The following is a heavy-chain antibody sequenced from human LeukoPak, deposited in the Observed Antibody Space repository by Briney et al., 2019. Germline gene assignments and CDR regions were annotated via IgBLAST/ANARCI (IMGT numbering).Heavy chain of an antibody. V-gene: IGHV3-23*01. D-gene: IGHD6-25*01. CDR1: GFTFSSYA. CDR3: AKDMGYSSASGDAFDV. Sequence: GGSLRLSCAASGFTFSSYAMSWVRRAPGKGLVWVSAISGSGGSTYYADSVKGRFTISRDNSKNTLYLQMNSLRAEDTAVYYCAKDMGYSSASGDAFDVWGQGTMVTVSS. CDR2: ISGSGGST. J-gene: IGHJ3*01.